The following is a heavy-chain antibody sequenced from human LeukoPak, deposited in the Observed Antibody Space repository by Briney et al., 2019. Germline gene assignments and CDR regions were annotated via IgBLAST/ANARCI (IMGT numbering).Heavy chain of an antibody. CDR2: ISSSSSYI. V-gene: IGHV3-21*03. CDR1: GFTFSSYS. Sequence: GGSLRLSCAASGFTFSSYSMNWVRQAPGKGLEWVSSISSSSSYIYYADSVKGRFTISRDNAKNSLYLQMNSLRAEDTAVYYCARGIAAASYYNKMEAWGKGTTVTVSS. J-gene: IGHJ6*04. D-gene: IGHD6-25*01. CDR3: ARGIAAASYYNKMEA.